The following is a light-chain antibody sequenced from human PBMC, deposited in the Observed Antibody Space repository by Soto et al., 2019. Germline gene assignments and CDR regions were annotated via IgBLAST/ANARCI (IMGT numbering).Light chain of an antibody. CDR3: QQLNTFPIP. CDR1: QGISSF. CDR2: GAS. V-gene: IGKV1-9*01. J-gene: IGKJ3*01. Sequence: IQLTQSPSSLAASVGDRVTITCRDSQGISSFLAWYQQKPGKAPKLLIYGASTLQSGVPSRFSGSGSGTDFTLTIGSLQPEDFASYYCQQLNTFPIPFGPGTKVDIK.